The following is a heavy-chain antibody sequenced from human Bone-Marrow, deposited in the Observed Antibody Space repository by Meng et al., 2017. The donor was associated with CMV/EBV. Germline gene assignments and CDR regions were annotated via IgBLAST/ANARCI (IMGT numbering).Heavy chain of an antibody. Sequence: ASVKVSCKASGYTFTGYYMHWVRQAPGQGLEWMGIINPSGGSTSYAQKFQGRVTMTRDTSTSTVYMELSSLRSEDTAVYYCARGRYYGSGSYGAPYYFDYWGQGTLVNGSS. CDR1: GYTFTGYY. D-gene: IGHD3-10*01. CDR2: INPSGGST. V-gene: IGHV1-46*01. J-gene: IGHJ4*02. CDR3: ARGRYYGSGSYGAPYYFDY.